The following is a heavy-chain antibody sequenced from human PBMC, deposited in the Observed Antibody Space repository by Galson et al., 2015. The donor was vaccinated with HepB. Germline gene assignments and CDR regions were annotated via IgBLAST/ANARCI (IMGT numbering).Heavy chain of an antibody. CDR2: INAGNGNT. D-gene: IGHD6-19*01. V-gene: IGHV1-3*01. J-gene: IGHJ5*02. CDR3: ARDRGKSGIAVASYNWFDP. Sequence: VKVSCKASGYTFTSYAMHWVRQAPGQRLEWMGWINAGNGNTKYSQKFQGRVTNTRDTSASTAYMELSSLRSEDTAVYYCARDRGKSGIAVASYNWFDPWGQGTLVTVSS. CDR1: GYTFTSYA.